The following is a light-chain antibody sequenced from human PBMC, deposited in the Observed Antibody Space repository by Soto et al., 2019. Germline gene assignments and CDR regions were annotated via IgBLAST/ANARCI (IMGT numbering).Light chain of an antibody. CDR3: QQSSITPLT. CDR2: GTS. V-gene: IGKV1-39*01. J-gene: IGKJ4*01. Sequence: DVQMTQSPSSLSASVGDRVVITCRASQTISTYLNWYRQKPGKAPELLIYGTSNLESGVPSRFSGSGSGTEFTLTISSLRPDDFPTYFCQQSSITPLTFGGGTKVEIK. CDR1: QTISTY.